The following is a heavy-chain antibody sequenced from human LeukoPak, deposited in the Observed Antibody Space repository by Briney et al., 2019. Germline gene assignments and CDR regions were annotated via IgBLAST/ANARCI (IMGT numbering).Heavy chain of an antibody. J-gene: IGHJ4*02. CDR3: ASRGAYGSGSYILWDY. Sequence: ASVKVSRKASGYTFTGYYMHWVPQAPGHGLEGMGWMNLNSCDTHYAQTLQGRVTMTRDTSISTAYMELSRLRSDDTAAYYCASRGAYGSGSYILWDYWGQGTLVTVSS. D-gene: IGHD3-10*01. CDR1: GYTFTGYY. CDR2: MNLNSCDT. V-gene: IGHV1-2*02.